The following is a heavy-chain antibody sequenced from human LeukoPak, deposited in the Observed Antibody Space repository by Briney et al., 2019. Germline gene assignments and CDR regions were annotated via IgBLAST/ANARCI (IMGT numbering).Heavy chain of an antibody. CDR1: GGTFSSYA. J-gene: IGHJ4*02. CDR3: ARDTIAVAGFGD. Sequence: GSSVKVSCKASGGTFSSYAISWVRQAPGQGLEWMGRIIPILGIANYAQKFQGRVTITADKSTSTAYMELSSLRSEDTAVYYCARDTIAVAGFGDWGQGTLVTVSS. V-gene: IGHV1-69*04. CDR2: IIPILGIA. D-gene: IGHD6-19*01.